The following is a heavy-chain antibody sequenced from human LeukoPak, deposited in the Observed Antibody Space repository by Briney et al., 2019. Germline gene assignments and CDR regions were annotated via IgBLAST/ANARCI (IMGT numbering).Heavy chain of an antibody. D-gene: IGHD1-14*01. CDR3: AKTNNRNAFDI. CDR1: GFTFSTYS. CDR2: IRYDNTNK. V-gene: IGHV3-30*02. J-gene: IGHJ3*02. Sequence: GGSLRLSCAASGFTFSTYSMNWVRQAPGKGLEWVAFIRYDNTNKYYADSVKGRFTISRDNSKNTLYLQMNSLRAEDTAVYYCAKTNNRNAFDIWGQGTMVTVSS.